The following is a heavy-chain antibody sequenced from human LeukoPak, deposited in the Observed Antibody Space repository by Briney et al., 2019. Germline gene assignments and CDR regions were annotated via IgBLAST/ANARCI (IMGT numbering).Heavy chain of an antibody. D-gene: IGHD3-3*01. CDR1: GFTFSGYA. J-gene: IGHJ4*02. CDR2: ISGSGGST. Sequence: PGGSLRLSCAASGFTFSGYAMSWVRQAPGKGLEWVSAISGSGGSTYYADSVKGRFTISRDNSKNTLYLQMNSLRAEDTAVYYCAKSPYDFWSGYFFPYYWGQGTLVTVSS. V-gene: IGHV3-23*01. CDR3: AKSPYDFWSGYFFPYY.